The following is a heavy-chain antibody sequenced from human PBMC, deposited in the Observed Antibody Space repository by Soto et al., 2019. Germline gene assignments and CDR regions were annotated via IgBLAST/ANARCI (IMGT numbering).Heavy chain of an antibody. J-gene: IGHJ6*03. CDR3: AAAAAIRGGDYYMAV. CDR2: IGPVGQT. CDR1: GLTFSRFD. D-gene: IGHD6-25*01. Sequence: EAQLVESGGNLVQPGGSLRLSCAASGLTFSRFDIHWVRQATGKGLEWVSAIGPVGQTFYPDSVRGRFTISRNSAKSSFYLQMNSLSAGDTAVDYCAAAAAIRGGDYYMAVWGKGTTVIVSS. V-gene: IGHV3-13*01.